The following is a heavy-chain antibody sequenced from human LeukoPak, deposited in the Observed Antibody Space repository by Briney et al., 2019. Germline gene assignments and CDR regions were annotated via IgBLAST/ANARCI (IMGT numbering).Heavy chain of an antibody. Sequence: SETLSLTCTVSGGSISGHYWSWIRLPPGKRLEWIGYIYYSGSTTYNPSLKSRVTMSVDTSKNQFSLNLNSVTAADTAVYYCARHSSIYCSTTTCSLFDYWGRGTLVTVSS. J-gene: IGHJ4*02. CDR3: ARHSSIYCSTTTCSLFDY. V-gene: IGHV4-59*11. CDR1: GGSISGHY. CDR2: IYYSGST. D-gene: IGHD2-2*01.